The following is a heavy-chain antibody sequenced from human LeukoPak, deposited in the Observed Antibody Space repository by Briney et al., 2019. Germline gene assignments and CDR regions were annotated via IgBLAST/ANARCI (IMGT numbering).Heavy chain of an antibody. Sequence: ASVKVSCKASGYTFTSYDINWVRQATGQEREWMGWKNPNSGNTGYAQKFQGRVTMTRNTSISTAYMELSSLRSEDTAVYYCARGLSVYGEWELLSYYYYYMDVWGKGTTVTVSS. CDR2: KNPNSGNT. V-gene: IGHV1-8*01. D-gene: IGHD1-26*01. CDR3: ARGLSVYGEWELLSYYYYYMDV. J-gene: IGHJ6*03. CDR1: GYTFTSYD.